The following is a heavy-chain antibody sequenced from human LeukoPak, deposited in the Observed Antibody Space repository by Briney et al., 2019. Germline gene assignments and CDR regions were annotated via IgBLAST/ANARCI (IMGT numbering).Heavy chain of an antibody. J-gene: IGHJ6*04. CDR3: AHIVVVPAAIEVDV. D-gene: IGHD2-2*01. CDR1: GFTFSSYW. CDR2: INSDGSST. V-gene: IGHV3-74*01. Sequence: PGGSLRLSCAASGFTFSSYWMHWVRQAPGKGLVWVSRINSDGSSTSYADSVKGRFTISRDNAKHTLYLQMNSLRAEDTAVYYCAHIVVVPAAIEVDVWGKGTTVTVSS.